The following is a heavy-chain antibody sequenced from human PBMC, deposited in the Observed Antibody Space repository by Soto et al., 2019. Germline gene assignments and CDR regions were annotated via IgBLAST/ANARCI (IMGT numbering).Heavy chain of an antibody. CDR1: GFTFSSYG. CDR2: ISYDGSNK. J-gene: IGHJ3*02. CDR3: AKYGDWGEQTHGSNAFDI. V-gene: IGHV3-30*18. D-gene: IGHD4-17*01. Sequence: QVQLVESGGGVVQPGRSLRLSCAASGFTFSSYGMHWVRQAPGKGLEWVAVISYDGSNKYYADSVKGRFTISRDNSKNTLYLQMNCLRAEDTAVYYCAKYGDWGEQTHGSNAFDIWGQGTMVTVSS.